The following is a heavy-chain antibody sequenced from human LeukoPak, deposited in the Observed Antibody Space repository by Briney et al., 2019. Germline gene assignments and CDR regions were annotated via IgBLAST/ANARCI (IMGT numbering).Heavy chain of an antibody. D-gene: IGHD3-10*01. CDR1: GGSISSYY. CDR3: ARFPYYGSGSYFPHYYYYYGMDV. J-gene: IGHJ6*02. Sequence: SETLSLTCTVSGGSISSYYWSWIRQPPGKGLEWIGYIYYSGSTNYNPSLKSRVTISVDTSKNQFSLKLSSVTAADTAVYSCARFPYYGSGSYFPHYYYYYGMDVWGQGTTVTVSS. V-gene: IGHV4-59*01. CDR2: IYYSGST.